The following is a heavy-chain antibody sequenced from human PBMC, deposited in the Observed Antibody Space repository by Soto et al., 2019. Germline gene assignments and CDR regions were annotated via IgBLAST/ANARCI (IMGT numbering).Heavy chain of an antibody. V-gene: IGHV3-23*01. J-gene: IGHJ4*02. CDR1: GFTFSSYA. D-gene: IGHD3-10*01. CDR2: IRGSGGST. Sequence: GGSLRLSCAASGFTFSSYAMSWVRQAPGKGLEWVSAIRGSGGSTYYADSGKGRFTISRDNSKNTLYLQMNSLRAEDSAVYYCAKARLLWFGELFDYWGQGTLVTVSS. CDR3: AKARLLWFGELFDY.